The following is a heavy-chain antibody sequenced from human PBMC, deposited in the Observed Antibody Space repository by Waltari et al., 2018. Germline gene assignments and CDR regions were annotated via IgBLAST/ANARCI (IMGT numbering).Heavy chain of an antibody. J-gene: IGHJ4*02. D-gene: IGHD2-15*01. CDR1: GFTFSSYA. CDR2: IRGRGGST. Sequence: VQLVESGGGLVQPGGSLRLSCAASGFTFSSYAMSWVRQAPGKGLEWVSAIRGRGGSTYYAGSVKGRFTISRDNSKNTLYLQMNSLRAEDTAVYYCARGDCSGGSCYVPFDYWGQGTLVTVSS. CDR3: ARGDCSGGSCYVPFDY. V-gene: IGHV3-23*04.